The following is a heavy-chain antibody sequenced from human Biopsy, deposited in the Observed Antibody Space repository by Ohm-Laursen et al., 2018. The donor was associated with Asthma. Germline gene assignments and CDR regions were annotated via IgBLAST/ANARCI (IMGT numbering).Heavy chain of an antibody. J-gene: IGHJ4*02. CDR1: GFTFSDYY. V-gene: IGHV3-53*01. CDR3: ARGDSSNWSHYYFDS. Sequence: SLRLSCSASGFTFSDYYMSWIRQAPGKGLEWVSVIYSGGTSHTADSVRGRFTISRDYSKNTLYLQMHSLRAEDTAVYYCARGDSSNWSHYYFDSWGQGTLVTVSS. CDR2: IYSGGTS. D-gene: IGHD3-22*01.